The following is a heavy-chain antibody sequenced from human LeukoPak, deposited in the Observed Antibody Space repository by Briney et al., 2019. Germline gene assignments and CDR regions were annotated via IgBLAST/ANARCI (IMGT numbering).Heavy chain of an antibody. D-gene: IGHD5-18*01. J-gene: IGHJ4*02. CDR2: ISPYNGNT. Sequence: ASVKVSCKASGYTFTNYGLTWVRQAPGQGLEWMGWISPYNGNTYYVQKFQGRITMTTDTSTSIAYMDLRSLRSDDTAMYYCARKQVDTATYYFDYWGQGTLVTVSS. CDR1: GYTFTNYG. CDR3: ARKQVDTATYYFDY. V-gene: IGHV1-18*01.